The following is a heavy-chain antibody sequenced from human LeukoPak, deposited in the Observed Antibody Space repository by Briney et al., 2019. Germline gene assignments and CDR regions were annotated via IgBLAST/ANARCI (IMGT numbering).Heavy chain of an antibody. Sequence: PGGSLRLSCAASGFTFSRNSMNWVRQAPGKGLEWVSVIYSGGSTYYADSVKGRFTISRDNSKNTLYLQINSLRAEDTAVYYCARGVSGSYEGLPFDYWGQGTLVTVSS. CDR1: GFTFSRNS. CDR3: ARGVSGSYEGLPFDY. D-gene: IGHD1-26*01. J-gene: IGHJ4*02. CDR2: IYSGGST. V-gene: IGHV3-66*01.